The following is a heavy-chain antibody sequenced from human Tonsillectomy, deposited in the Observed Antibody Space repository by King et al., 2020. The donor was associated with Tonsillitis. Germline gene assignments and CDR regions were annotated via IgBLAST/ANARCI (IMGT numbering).Heavy chain of an antibody. CDR2: ISFSGST. V-gene: IGHV4-59*01. CDR3: AREDNYYFDY. Sequence: VQLQESGPGLVKPSETLSFTCTVSGGSISRDYWIWLRQPPGEGLEWIADISFSGSTNYTPSLKSRVTISVDTSKNQFSLKLSSVTAADTAVYYCAREDNYYFDYWGQGTLVTVSS. J-gene: IGHJ4*02. D-gene: IGHD1-1*01. CDR1: GGSISRDY.